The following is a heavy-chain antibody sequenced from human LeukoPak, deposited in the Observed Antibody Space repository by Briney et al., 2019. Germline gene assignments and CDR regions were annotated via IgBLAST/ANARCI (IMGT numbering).Heavy chain of an antibody. D-gene: IGHD1-26*01. CDR3: AKEYSGSFSPFPSYFDY. CDR1: GFTFSTYA. V-gene: IGHV3-23*01. J-gene: IGHJ4*02. Sequence: GGSLRLSCAASGFTFSTYAMNWVRQAPGKGLEWVSAISGSGAKTYYADFVKGRFTISRDNSKNTLYLQMNSLRAEDTAVYYCAKEYSGSFSPFPSYFDYWGQGTLVTVSS. CDR2: ISGSGAKT.